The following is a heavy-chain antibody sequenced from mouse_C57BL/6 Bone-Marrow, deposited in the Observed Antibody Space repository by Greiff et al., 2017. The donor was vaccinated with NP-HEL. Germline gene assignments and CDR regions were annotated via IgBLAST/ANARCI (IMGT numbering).Heavy chain of an antibody. J-gene: IGHJ2*01. CDR3: ARSIDGYYVGY. Sequence: QVQLQQPGAELVMPGASVKLSCKASGYTFTSYWMHWVKQRPGQGLEWIGEIDPSDSYTNYNQKFKGKSTLTVDKSSSTAYMQLRSLTSEDSAVYYCARSIDGYYVGYWGQGTTLTVSS. V-gene: IGHV1-69*01. CDR2: IDPSDSYT. D-gene: IGHD2-3*01. CDR1: GYTFTSYW.